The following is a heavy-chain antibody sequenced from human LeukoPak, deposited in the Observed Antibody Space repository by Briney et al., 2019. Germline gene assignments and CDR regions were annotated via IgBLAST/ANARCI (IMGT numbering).Heavy chain of an antibody. V-gene: IGHV5-10-1*01. J-gene: IGHJ4*01. CDR3: ARPLGYCSGGSCYSGEYYFDY. CDR2: LDPRDSYT. D-gene: IGHD2-15*01. CDR1: GYSFTSYW. Sequence: PGESLRISCKGSGYSFTSYWISWVRQMPGKGLEWMGRLDPRDSYTNYSPSFQGHVTISADKSIRTAYLQWSSLKASDTAMYYCARPLGYCSGGSCYSGEYYFDYWGQGTLVTVSS.